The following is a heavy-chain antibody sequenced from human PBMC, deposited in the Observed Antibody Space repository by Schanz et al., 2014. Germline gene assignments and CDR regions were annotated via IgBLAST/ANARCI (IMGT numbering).Heavy chain of an antibody. CDR2: IGVDGTTT. CDR3: ARKVVATIGGYYDN. V-gene: IGHV3-23*04. D-gene: IGHD5-12*01. CDR1: GFTFSNYW. J-gene: IGHJ4*02. Sequence: EVQLVESGGGLVQPGGSLRLSCVASGFTFSNYWMTWVRQAPGKGLEWVSVIGVDGTTTYYADSVKGRFTISRDNSKNTLYLQMNSLRPEDTAVYYCARKVVATIGGYYDNWGQGTLVIVSS.